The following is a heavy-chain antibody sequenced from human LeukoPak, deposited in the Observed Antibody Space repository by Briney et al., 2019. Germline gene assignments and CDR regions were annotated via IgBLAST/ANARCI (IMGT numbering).Heavy chain of an antibody. Sequence: PGGPLRLSCAASGFTFSSYWMSWVRQAPGKGLEWVANIKQDGSEKYYVDSVKGRFTISRDNAKNSLYLQMNSLRAEDTAVYYCARDYYDSSGYLDYWGQGTLVTVSS. J-gene: IGHJ4*02. V-gene: IGHV3-7*01. CDR3: ARDYYDSSGYLDY. CDR2: IKQDGSEK. D-gene: IGHD3-22*01. CDR1: GFTFSSYW.